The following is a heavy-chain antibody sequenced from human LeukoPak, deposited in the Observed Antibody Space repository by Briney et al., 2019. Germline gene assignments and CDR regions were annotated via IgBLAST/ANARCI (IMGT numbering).Heavy chain of an antibody. J-gene: IGHJ4*02. CDR1: GFTFSDYY. V-gene: IGHV3-11*06. CDR3: ARELTASSPDDY. Sequence: GGSLRLSCAASGFTFSDYYMSWIRQAPGKGLEWVSYISSSSSYTNYADSVKGRFTISRDNAKNSLYLQMNSLRAEDTAVYYCARELTASSPDDYWGQRTLVTVS. D-gene: IGHD5-18*01. CDR2: ISSSSSYT.